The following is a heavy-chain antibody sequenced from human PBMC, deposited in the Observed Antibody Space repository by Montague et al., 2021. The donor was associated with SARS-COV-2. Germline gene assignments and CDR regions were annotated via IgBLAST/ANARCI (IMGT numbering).Heavy chain of an antibody. CDR3: ASRGGQDIFSTLEGGFDP. Sequence: SETLSLSCAVSGGSINSSNWWSWVRQPPGKGLEWIGEIFRSGSLNYNPSFYSRVSISVDKFRNRFSLKLTFVTAADTAVYYCASRGGQDIFSTLEGGFDPWGQGTLATVSS. CDR1: GGSINSSNW. CDR2: IFRSGSL. D-gene: IGHD2-2*01. V-gene: IGHV4-4*02. J-gene: IGHJ5*02.